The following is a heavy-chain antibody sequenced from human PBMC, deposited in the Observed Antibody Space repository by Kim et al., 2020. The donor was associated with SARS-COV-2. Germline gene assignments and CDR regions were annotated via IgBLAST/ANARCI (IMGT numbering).Heavy chain of an antibody. J-gene: IGHJ4*02. CDR2: IYYSGST. D-gene: IGHD5-12*01. Sequence: SETLSLTCTVSGGSVSSGSYYWSWIRQPPGKGLEWIGYIYYSGSTNYNPSLKSRVTISVDTSKNQFSLKLSSVTAADTAVYYCARAPYGGYGMRRYFDYWGQGTLVTVSS. CDR3: ARAPYGGYGMRRYFDY. V-gene: IGHV4-61*01. CDR1: GGSVSSGSYY.